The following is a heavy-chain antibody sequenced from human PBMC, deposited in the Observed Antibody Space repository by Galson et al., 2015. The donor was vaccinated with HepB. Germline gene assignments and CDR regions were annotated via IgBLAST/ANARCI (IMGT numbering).Heavy chain of an antibody. V-gene: IGHV3-48*01. Sequence: SLRLSCAASGFTFNWYAMNWVRQAPGKGLEWVSHIDAPGRATYYADSVKGRFTISRDNAMNSLDLQMNSLRAEDTAVYYCARDKSIAVAAHGDYWGQGTMVTVSS. CDR2: IDAPGRAT. CDR3: ARDKSIAVAAHGDY. CDR1: GFTFNWYA. J-gene: IGHJ3*01. D-gene: IGHD6-19*01.